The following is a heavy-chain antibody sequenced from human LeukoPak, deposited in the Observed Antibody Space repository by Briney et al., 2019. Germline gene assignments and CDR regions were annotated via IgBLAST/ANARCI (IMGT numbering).Heavy chain of an antibody. CDR2: ISGSGGST. V-gene: IGHV3-23*01. CDR3: AKNAYEDTACNY. CDR1: GFTFSSYS. Sequence: PGGSLRLSCGASGFTFSSYSMNWVRQAPGKGLEWVSAISGSGGSTYYADSVKGRFTISRDNSKNTLYLQMNSLRAEDTAVYYCAKNAYEDTACNYWGQGTLVTVSS. J-gene: IGHJ4*02. D-gene: IGHD5-18*01.